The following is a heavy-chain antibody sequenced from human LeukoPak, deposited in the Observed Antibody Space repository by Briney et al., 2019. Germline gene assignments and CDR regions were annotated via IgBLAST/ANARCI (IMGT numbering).Heavy chain of an antibody. D-gene: IGHD3-10*01. V-gene: IGHV3-33*01. J-gene: IGHJ6*02. Sequence: SGGSLRLSCAASGFTFSNYGMHWVRQAPGKGLEWVAVIWYDGSNKYYADSVKGRFTISRDNSNNTLYLQMNSLRAEDTAVYYCARAGSGSNYYYGLDVWGQGTTVTVSS. CDR2: IWYDGSNK. CDR1: GFTFSNYG. CDR3: ARAGSGSNYYYGLDV.